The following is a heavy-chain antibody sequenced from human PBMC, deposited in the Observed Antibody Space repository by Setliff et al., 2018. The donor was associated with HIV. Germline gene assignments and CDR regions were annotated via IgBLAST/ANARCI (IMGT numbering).Heavy chain of an antibody. CDR2: FYYSGST. D-gene: IGHD6-19*01. J-gene: IGHJ4*02. CDR1: GVSITNSSYY. Sequence: SETLSLTCSVSGVSITNSSYYWGWIRQPPGKGLEWLGNFYYSGSTHYNPSLRSRVTISVDTSKNQFSLKLSSLTAADTVVYYCARHAWLAPFDSWGQGTLVTVSS. CDR3: ARHAWLAPFDS. V-gene: IGHV4-39*01.